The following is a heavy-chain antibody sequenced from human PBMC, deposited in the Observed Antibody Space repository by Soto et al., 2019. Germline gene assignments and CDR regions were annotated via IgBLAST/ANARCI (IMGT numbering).Heavy chain of an antibody. J-gene: IGHJ6*02. CDR3: AIGGSGLKYYGMDV. Sequence: GASVKVSCKASGGTFSSYAISWVRQAPGQGLEWMGGIIPIFGTANYAQKFQGRVTITADESTSTAYMELSSLRSEDTAVYYCAIGGSGLKYYGMDVWGQGPTVIVSS. D-gene: IGHD3-10*01. CDR1: GGTFSSYA. CDR2: IIPIFGTA. V-gene: IGHV1-69*13.